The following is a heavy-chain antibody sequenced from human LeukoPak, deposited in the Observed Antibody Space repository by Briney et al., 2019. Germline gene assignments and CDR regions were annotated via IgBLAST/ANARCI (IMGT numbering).Heavy chain of an antibody. D-gene: IGHD3-22*01. Sequence: SETLSLTCTVSGGSISSYYWSWIRQPAGKGLEWIGRIYTSGSTNYNPSLKSRVTISVDTSKNQFSLKLSSVTAADTAVYYCASGGGYYDSSGYADAFDIWGQGTMVTVSS. CDR3: ASGGGYYDSSGYADAFDI. J-gene: IGHJ3*02. CDR1: GGSISSYY. V-gene: IGHV4-4*07. CDR2: IYTSGST.